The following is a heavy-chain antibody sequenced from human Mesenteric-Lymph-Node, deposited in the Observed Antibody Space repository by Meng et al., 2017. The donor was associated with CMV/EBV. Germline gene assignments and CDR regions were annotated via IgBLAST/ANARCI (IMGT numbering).Heavy chain of an antibody. J-gene: IGHJ6*02. CDR2: IKDDGSAK. CDR3: TRVYVMVTEYVGYGMDV. CDR1: GFTFSSYW. V-gene: IGHV3-7*01. Sequence: GESLKISCTASGFTFSSYWMSWVRQAPGKGLEWVANIKDDGSAKYYGDSVKGRFIISRDNAKNSLYLQMNSLSGEDTAVYYCTRVYVMVTEYVGYGMDVWGQGTTVTVSS. D-gene: IGHD5-18*01.